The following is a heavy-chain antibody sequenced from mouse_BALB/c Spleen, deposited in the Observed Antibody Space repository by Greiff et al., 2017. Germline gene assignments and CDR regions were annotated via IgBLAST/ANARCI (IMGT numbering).Heavy chain of an antibody. CDR2: IYPGNVNT. J-gene: IGHJ3*01. CDR1: GYTFTSYY. CDR3: ARGTTATFAY. Sequence: VQLHQSGPELVKPGASVRISCKASGYTFTSYYIHWVKQRPGQGLEWIGWIYPGNVNTKYNEKFKGKATLTADKSSSTAYMQLSSLTSEDSAVYFCARGTTATFAYWGQGTLVTVSA. V-gene: IGHV1S56*01. D-gene: IGHD1-2*01.